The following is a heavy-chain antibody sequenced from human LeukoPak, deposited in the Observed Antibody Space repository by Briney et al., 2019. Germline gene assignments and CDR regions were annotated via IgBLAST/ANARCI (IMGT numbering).Heavy chain of an antibody. J-gene: IGHJ4*02. CDR3: ARGYCSGGSCYRYEDY. D-gene: IGHD2-15*01. CDR1: GFTFDDYA. Sequence: GGSLRLSCAASGFTFDDYAMHWVRQAPGKGLEWVSGISWNSGSIGYADSVKGRFTISRDNAKNSLYLQMNSLRAEDTAVYYCARGYCSGGSCYRYEDYWGQGTMVTISS. V-gene: IGHV3-9*01. CDR2: ISWNSGSI.